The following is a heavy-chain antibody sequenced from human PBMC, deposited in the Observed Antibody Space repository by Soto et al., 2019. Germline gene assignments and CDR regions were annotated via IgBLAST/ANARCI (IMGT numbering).Heavy chain of an antibody. Sequence: SETLSLTCTVSGGSISSYYWSWIRQPPGKGLERIGYIYYSGSTNYNPSLKSRVTISVDTSKNQFSLKLSSVTAADTAVYYCARERIAAAGARGAFDIWGQGTMVTVSS. CDR1: GGSISSYY. V-gene: IGHV4-59*01. D-gene: IGHD6-13*01. CDR2: IYYSGST. CDR3: ARERIAAAGARGAFDI. J-gene: IGHJ3*02.